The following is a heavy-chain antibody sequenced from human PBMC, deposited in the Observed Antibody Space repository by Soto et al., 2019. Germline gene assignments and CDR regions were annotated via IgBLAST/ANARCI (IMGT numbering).Heavy chain of an antibody. CDR2: ISGGGGRT. CDR1: GFTFSSYA. CDR3: ARDTQWLPRGTFDY. V-gene: IGHV3-23*01. Sequence: EVQLLESGGAVVQPGGSPRVSCAASGFTFSSYAMNWVRQAPGKGLEWVSGISGGGGRTYYADSVKGRFTISRDDSKNTLSLQMNSLRAEDTAVYFCARDTQWLPRGTFDYWGQGTLVTVSS. J-gene: IGHJ4*02. D-gene: IGHD6-19*01.